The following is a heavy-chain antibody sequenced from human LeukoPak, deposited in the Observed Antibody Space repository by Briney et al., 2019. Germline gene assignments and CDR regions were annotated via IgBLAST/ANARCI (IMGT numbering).Heavy chain of an antibody. CDR1: GYTLTSYS. CDR3: ARLTFSSGWSLDY. Sequence: GASVKVSCKASGYTLTSYSINWVRQAPGQGLEWMGWINTNTGNPTYAQGFTGRFVFSLDTSVSTAYLQISSLKAEDTAVYYCARLTFSSGWSLDYWGQGTLVTVSS. CDR2: INTNTGNP. J-gene: IGHJ4*02. D-gene: IGHD6-19*01. V-gene: IGHV7-4-1*02.